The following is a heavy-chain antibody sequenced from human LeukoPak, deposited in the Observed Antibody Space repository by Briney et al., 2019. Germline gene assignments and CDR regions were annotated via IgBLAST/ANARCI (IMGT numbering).Heavy chain of an antibody. CDR1: GYILTELS. D-gene: IGHD3-22*01. V-gene: IGHV1-24*01. CDR3: ATPYYYDSSGYYFDY. J-gene: IGHJ4*02. Sequence: ASVKVSCKVSGYILTELSMHWVRQAPGKGLEWMGGFDPEDGETIYAQKFQGRVTMTEDTSTDTAYMELSSLRSEDTAVYYCATPYYYDSSGYYFDYWGQGTLVTVSS. CDR2: FDPEDGET.